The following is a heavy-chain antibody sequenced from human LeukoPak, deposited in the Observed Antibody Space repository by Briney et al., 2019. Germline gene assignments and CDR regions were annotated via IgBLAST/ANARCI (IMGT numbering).Heavy chain of an antibody. CDR3: ARDQLGQLVRILDY. D-gene: IGHD6-6*01. CDR2: ISSSSSYI. V-gene: IGHV3-21*01. Sequence: GGSLRLSCAVSGFTFSSYSMNWVRQAPGKGLEWVSSISSSSSYIYYADSVKGRFTISRDNAKNSLYLQMNSLRAEDTAVYYCARDQLGQLVRILDYWGQGTLVTVSS. CDR1: GFTFSSYS. J-gene: IGHJ4*02.